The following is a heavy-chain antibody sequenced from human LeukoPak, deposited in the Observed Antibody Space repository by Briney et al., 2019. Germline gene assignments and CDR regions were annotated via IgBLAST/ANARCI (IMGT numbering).Heavy chain of an antibody. CDR3: ARVGAAVDFDY. J-gene: IGHJ4*02. D-gene: IGHD6-13*01. CDR1: GFTFSSYW. CDR2: IKQDGSEK. V-gene: IGHV3-7*01. Sequence: GGSLRLSCAASGFTFSSYWMSWVRQAPGKGLEWVANIKQDGSEKYYVDSVKGRLTISRDNAKNSLYLQMNSLRAEDTAVYYCARVGAAVDFDYWGQGTLVTVSS.